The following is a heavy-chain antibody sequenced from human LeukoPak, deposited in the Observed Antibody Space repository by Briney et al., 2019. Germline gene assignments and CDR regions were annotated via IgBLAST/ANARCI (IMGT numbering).Heavy chain of an antibody. V-gene: IGHV3-23*01. Sequence: GASLRLSCAASGFTFSSYAMSWVRRAPGKGLEWVSAISGSGGSTYYADSVKGRFTISRDNSKNTLYLQMNSLRAEDTAVYYCAKEGNYYDSSGYYYGEGYFDYWGQGTLVTVSS. CDR2: ISGSGGST. J-gene: IGHJ4*02. CDR1: GFTFSSYA. CDR3: AKEGNYYDSSGYYYGEGYFDY. D-gene: IGHD3-22*01.